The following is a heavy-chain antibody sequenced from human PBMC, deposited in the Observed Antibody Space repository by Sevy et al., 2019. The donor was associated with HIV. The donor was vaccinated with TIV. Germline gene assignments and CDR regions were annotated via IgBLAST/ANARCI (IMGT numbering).Heavy chain of an antibody. Sequence: GGSLRLSCAASGFTFADHAFHWVRQAPGKGLEWVAIISFDGRNKRLAESVKGRFTISRDDSKNTVYLQMTSLRPEDTAVYYCARDHCTDGACFRSGYFDYWGQGPLVTVSS. CDR2: ISFDGRNK. CDR1: GFTFADHA. J-gene: IGHJ4*02. V-gene: IGHV3-30*04. CDR3: ARDHCTDGACFRSGYFDY. D-gene: IGHD2-8*01.